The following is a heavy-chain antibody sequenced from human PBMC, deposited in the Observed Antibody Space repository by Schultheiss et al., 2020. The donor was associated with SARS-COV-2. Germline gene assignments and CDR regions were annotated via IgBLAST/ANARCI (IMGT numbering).Heavy chain of an antibody. CDR1: GGSISSGNYY. CDR3: ARDQDYGRNAVDI. Sequence: SETLSLTCTVSGGSISSGNYYWSWIRQASGKGLEWIGYISYTGSPSYNPSLKSRVTFSLDTSKKQFSLRLNSVTAADTAVYYCARDQDYGRNAVDIWGQGTMVTVSS. V-gene: IGHV4-61*01. J-gene: IGHJ3*02. D-gene: IGHD4/OR15-4a*01. CDR2: ISYTGSP.